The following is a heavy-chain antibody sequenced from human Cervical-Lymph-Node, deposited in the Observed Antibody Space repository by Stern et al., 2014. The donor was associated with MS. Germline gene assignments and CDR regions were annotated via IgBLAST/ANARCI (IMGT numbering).Heavy chain of an antibody. CDR3: ARRFGDPNFDY. D-gene: IGHD4-17*01. CDR1: GFSLRTSEMG. Sequence: QVTLRESGPTLVKPNQTLTLTCSFSGFSLRTSEMGVGWVRQPPGKALEWLALIFWDDDKRYSPSLKSRLTVTKDNSKDQVLLTITNMDPWDTATYFCARRFGDPNFDYWGQGILVIVSS. V-gene: IGHV2-5*02. J-gene: IGHJ4*02. CDR2: IFWDDDK.